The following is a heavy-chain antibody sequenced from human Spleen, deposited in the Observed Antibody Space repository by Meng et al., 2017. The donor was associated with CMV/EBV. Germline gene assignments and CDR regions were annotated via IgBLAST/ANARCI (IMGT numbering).Heavy chain of an antibody. CDR1: SFSGYY. CDR3: ARGLPSIAAAATGGNWFDP. V-gene: IGHV4-34*01. Sequence: SFSGYYWSWIRQPPGQGLEWIGEINHSGSTNYNPSLKSRVTISVDTSKNQFSLKLSSVTAADTAVYYCARGLPSIAAAATGGNWFDPWGQGTLVTVSS. CDR2: INHSGST. D-gene: IGHD6-13*01. J-gene: IGHJ5*02.